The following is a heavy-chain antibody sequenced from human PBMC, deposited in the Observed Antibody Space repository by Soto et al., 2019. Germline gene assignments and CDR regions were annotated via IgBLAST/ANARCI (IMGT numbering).Heavy chain of an antibody. D-gene: IGHD6-19*01. CDR3: GRGGRQWLVTSDFNY. V-gene: IGHV3-30*03. J-gene: IGHJ4*02. CDR1: GFTFSDYA. CDR2: VSHDGRNT. Sequence: VQLVESGGGVVQPGRSLRLSCAASGFTFSDYAMHWVRQAPGKGLEWVAVVSHDGRNTHYADSVKGRFTISRDSSKNTVSLEMTSLRAEDTAVDYCGRGGRQWLVTSDFNYWGQGALVTVSS.